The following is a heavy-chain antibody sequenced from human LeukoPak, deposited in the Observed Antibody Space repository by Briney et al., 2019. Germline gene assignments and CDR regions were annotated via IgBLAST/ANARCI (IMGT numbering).Heavy chain of an antibody. D-gene: IGHD5-18*01. J-gene: IGHJ4*02. V-gene: IGHV3-7*01. CDR2: IKQDGSEK. CDR3: AKGYSYGIDY. Sequence: GGSLRLSCAASGFTFSTYWMVWVRQAPGKGLEWVTNIKQDGSEKYYVDSVKGRFTLSRDNAKNSLYLQMNRLRAEDTAVYYCAKGYSYGIDYWGQGTLVTVSS. CDR1: GFTFSTYW.